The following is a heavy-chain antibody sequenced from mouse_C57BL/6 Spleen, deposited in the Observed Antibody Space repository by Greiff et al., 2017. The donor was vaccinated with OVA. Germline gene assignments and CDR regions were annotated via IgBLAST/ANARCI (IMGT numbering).Heavy chain of an antibody. CDR2: IDPEDGDT. CDR3: TTAHYGSSYDYFDY. CDR1: GFNIKDYY. Sequence: EVKLVESGAELVRPGASVKLSCTASGFNIKDYYMHWVKQRPEQGLEWIGRIDPEDGDTEYAPKFQGKATMTADTSSNTAYLQLSSLTSEDTAVYYCTTAHYGSSYDYFDYWGQGTTLTVSS. J-gene: IGHJ2*01. D-gene: IGHD1-1*01. V-gene: IGHV14-1*01.